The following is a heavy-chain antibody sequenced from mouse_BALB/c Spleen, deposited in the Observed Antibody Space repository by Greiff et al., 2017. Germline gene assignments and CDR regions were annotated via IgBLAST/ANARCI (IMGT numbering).Heavy chain of an antibody. CDR3: ARQGIYYGNYPVAY. CDR1: GFTFSSYY. V-gene: IGHV5-6-2*01. J-gene: IGHJ3*01. Sequence: EVMLVESGGGLVKLGGSLKLSCAASGFTFSSYYMSWVRQTPEKRLELVAAINSNGGSTYYPDTVKGRFTISRDNAKNTLYLQMSSLKSEDTALYYCARQGIYYGNYPVAYWGQGTLVTVSA. CDR2: INSNGGST. D-gene: IGHD2-1*01.